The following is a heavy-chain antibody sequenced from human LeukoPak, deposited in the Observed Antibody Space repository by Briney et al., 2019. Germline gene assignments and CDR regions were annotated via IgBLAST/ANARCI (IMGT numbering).Heavy chain of an antibody. CDR3: ARGRYSGSYNDAFDI. CDR2: ISAYNGNT. Sequence: GASVNVSFKSSGYTFTSYGISWVRQAPGQGLEWMGWISAYNGNTNYAQKLQGRVSMTTDTFTSTAYMELRSLRSDDTAVYYCARGRYSGSYNDAFDIWGQGTMVTVSS. D-gene: IGHD1-26*01. J-gene: IGHJ3*02. CDR1: GYTFTSYG. V-gene: IGHV1-18*01.